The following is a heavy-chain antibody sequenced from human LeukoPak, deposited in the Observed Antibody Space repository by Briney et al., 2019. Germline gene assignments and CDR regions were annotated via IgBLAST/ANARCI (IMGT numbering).Heavy chain of an antibody. CDR3: TTLAY. CDR2: IKSKTDGGTT. V-gene: IGHV3-15*01. D-gene: IGHD3-3*02. CDR1: GGSFSGYY. Sequence: ETLSLTCAVYGGSFSGYYWSWVRQAPGKGLEWVGRIKSKTDGGTTDYAAPVKGRFTISRDDSKNTLYLQMNSLKTEDTAVYYCTTLAYWGQGTLVTVSS. J-gene: IGHJ4*02.